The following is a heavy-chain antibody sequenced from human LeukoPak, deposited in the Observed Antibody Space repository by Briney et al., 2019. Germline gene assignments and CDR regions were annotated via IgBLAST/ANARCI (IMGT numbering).Heavy chain of an antibody. J-gene: IGHJ4*02. CDR3: ARGVAGSAFDY. Sequence: PGGSLRLSCGASGFTSNSHDMHWVRRAPGEGLEWVAFIRYDGYKRYYGDFGKGRFTISRDKSNNTLFLQMNSLRGDDTAVYYCARGVAGSAFDYWGQGTLVAVSS. CDR1: GFTSNSHD. D-gene: IGHD2-21*01. CDR2: IRYDGYKR. V-gene: IGHV3-30*02.